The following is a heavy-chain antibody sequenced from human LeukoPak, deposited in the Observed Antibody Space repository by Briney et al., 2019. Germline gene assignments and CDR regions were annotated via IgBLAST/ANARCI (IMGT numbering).Heavy chain of an antibody. CDR3: ARDDIVVVPAAFYGMDV. Sequence: PGGSLRLSCAASGFTFSSYSMNWVRQAPGKGLEWVSSISSSSSYIYYADSVKGRFTISRDNAKNSLYLQMNSLRAEDTAVYYCARDDIVVVPAAFYGMDVWGQGTTVTVSS. CDR1: GFTFSSYS. CDR2: ISSSSSYI. J-gene: IGHJ6*02. V-gene: IGHV3-21*01. D-gene: IGHD2-2*01.